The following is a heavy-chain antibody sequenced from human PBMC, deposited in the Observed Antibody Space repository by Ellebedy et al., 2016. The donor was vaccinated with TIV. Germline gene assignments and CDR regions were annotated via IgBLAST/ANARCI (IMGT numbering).Heavy chain of an antibody. CDR3: ARAPLDDTALITWFDY. J-gene: IGHJ4*02. D-gene: IGHD5-18*01. CDR1: GGSLTGYY. V-gene: IGHV4-59*01. CDR2: IYYSGST. Sequence: SETLSLTCSVSGGSLTGYYWSWIRQSPGKGLEWIGYIYYSGSTNYNPSLKSRVTISLDTSMFSLKLNSVTAADTAVYYCARAPLDDTALITWFDYWGQGIPVTVSS.